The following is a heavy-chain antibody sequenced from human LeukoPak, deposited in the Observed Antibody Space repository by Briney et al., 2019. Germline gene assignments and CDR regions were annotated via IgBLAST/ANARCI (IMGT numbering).Heavy chain of an antibody. J-gene: IGHJ6*03. V-gene: IGHV3-23*01. CDR2: ISGSGSST. CDR3: ARDPGFSAYYYNYYMDV. Sequence: PGGSLRLSCAASGFTFSSYAMSWVRQAPGKGLEWVSTISGSGSSTYYADSVKGRFTISRDNSKNTLYLQMNSLRAEDTAVYYCARDPGFSAYYYNYYMDVWGKGTTVTVSS. CDR1: GFTFSSYA. D-gene: IGHD3-9*01.